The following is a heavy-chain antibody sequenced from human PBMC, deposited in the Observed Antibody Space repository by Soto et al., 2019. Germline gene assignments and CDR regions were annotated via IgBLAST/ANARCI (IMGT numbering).Heavy chain of an antibody. J-gene: IGHJ3*02. CDR2: IYYSGST. V-gene: IGHV4-39*01. Sequence: QLQLQESGPGLVKPSETLSLTCTVSGGSISSGSYYWGWIRQPPGKGLEWIGSIYYSGSTYYNPSLKSRVTISVYTSKNQFSLKLSSVTAADTAVYYCARLREYYDILTGSTNDAFDIWGQGTMVTVSS. CDR3: ARLREYYDILTGSTNDAFDI. D-gene: IGHD3-9*01. CDR1: GGSISSGSYY.